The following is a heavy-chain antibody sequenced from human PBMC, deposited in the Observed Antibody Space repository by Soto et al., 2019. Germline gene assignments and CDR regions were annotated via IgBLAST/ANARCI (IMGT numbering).Heavy chain of an antibody. J-gene: IGHJ3*02. CDR3: ARERLDTDGFFDI. Sequence: GGSLRLSCAASEFTFGRSWLPGVRQAPGKGLLWVSRIKSDGSTTSYAAPVRGRLTISRDNGKNEIYRQMDSLRAEDTAVYYCARERLDTDGFFDIWGEGTMVTVSS. V-gene: IGHV3-74*01. CDR1: EFTFGRSW. CDR2: IKSDGSTT. D-gene: IGHD3-16*01.